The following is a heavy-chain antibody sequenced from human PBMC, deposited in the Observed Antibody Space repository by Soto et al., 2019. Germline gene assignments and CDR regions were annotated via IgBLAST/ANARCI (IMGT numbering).Heavy chain of an antibody. V-gene: IGHV4-30-2*01. CDR1: GGSISSGGYS. Sequence: QLQLLESGSGLVKPSQTLSLTCAVSGGSISSGGYSWGWIRQPPGKGLEWIGYIYHSVSTYYNPSLKSRVTISVDRSKNQFSLRLSSVTAADTAVYYYARVPDYWGQGTLVTVSS. CDR3: ARVPDY. J-gene: IGHJ4*02. CDR2: IYHSVST.